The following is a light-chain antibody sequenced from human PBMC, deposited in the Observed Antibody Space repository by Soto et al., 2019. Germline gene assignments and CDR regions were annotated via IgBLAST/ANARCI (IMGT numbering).Light chain of an antibody. J-gene: IGLJ2*01. CDR2: EDN. V-gene: IGLV6-57*04. CDR3: QSHDSSHVV. Sequence: NFMLTQPHSVSESPGKTVTISCTRRSGSIASNYVQWYQQRPGSAPTTVIYEDNQRPSGVPDRFSGSIDSSSNSASLTISGMKTEDEADYYCQSHDSSHVVFGGGTKLTVL. CDR1: SGSIASNY.